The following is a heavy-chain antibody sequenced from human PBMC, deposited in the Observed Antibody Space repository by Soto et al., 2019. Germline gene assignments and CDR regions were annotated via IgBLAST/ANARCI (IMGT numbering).Heavy chain of an antibody. Sequence: QVQLVQSGAEVKKPGASVKVSCKTSGSTFRSYGFSGVRQAPGQGLEWIGWISGYNGNTNYAQRFQGRVTMTTDTSTSTAYMELRSLRSDDTAVYYCAREGQLGYWGQGTLVTVSS. J-gene: IGHJ4*02. CDR2: ISGYNGNT. V-gene: IGHV1-18*01. D-gene: IGHD6-6*01. CDR3: AREGQLGY. CDR1: GSTFRSYG.